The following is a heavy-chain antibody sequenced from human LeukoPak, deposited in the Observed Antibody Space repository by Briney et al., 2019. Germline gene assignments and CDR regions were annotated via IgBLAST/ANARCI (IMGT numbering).Heavy chain of an antibody. CDR2: ISAYNGNT. V-gene: IGHV1-18*01. CDR3: ARIYYGSGSYLWFDP. D-gene: IGHD3-10*01. J-gene: IGHJ5*02. CDR1: GYTFTSYG. Sequence: ASVKVSCKASGYTFTSYGISWVRQAPGQGLEWMEWISAYNGNTNYAQKLQGRVTMTTDTSTSTAYMELRSLRSDDTAVYYCARIYYGSGSYLWFDPWGQGTLVTVSS.